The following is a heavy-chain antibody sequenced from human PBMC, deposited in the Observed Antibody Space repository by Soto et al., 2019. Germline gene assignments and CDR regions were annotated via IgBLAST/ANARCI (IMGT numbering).Heavy chain of an antibody. V-gene: IGHV3-30*18. Sequence: QVQLVESGGGVVQPGRSLRLSCAASGFTFSSYGMHWVRQAPGKGLEWVAVISYDGSNKYYADSVKGRFTISRDNSKNTLYLQMNSLRAEDTAVYYCAKDLRGDYSAGWGQGTLVTVSS. CDR1: GFTFSSYG. D-gene: IGHD4-17*01. CDR2: ISYDGSNK. J-gene: IGHJ4*02. CDR3: AKDLRGDYSAG.